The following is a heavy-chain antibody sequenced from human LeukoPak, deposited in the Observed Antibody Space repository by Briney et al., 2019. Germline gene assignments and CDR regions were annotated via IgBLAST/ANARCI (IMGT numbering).Heavy chain of an antibody. J-gene: IGHJ6*04. CDR3: AKAVRISRFWECFHSPNGRDV. Sequence: GGSLRLSCAASGFTFSSYAMHWVRQAPGKGLEWVAVISYDGSNKYYADSVKGRFTISRDNSKNTLYLQMNSLRAEDTAVYYCAKAVRISRFWECFHSPNGRDVGAKGTTVTVPS. CDR1: GFTFSSYA. D-gene: IGHD3-3*01. CDR2: ISYDGSNK. V-gene: IGHV3-30*04.